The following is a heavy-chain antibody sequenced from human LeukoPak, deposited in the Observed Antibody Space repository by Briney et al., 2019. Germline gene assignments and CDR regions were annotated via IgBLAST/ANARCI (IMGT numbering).Heavy chain of an antibody. Sequence: SETLSLTCTVSGGSISSYYWSWIRQAAGKGLEWIGHIYTSGSTNYNPSLKSRVTMSVDMSKNQFSLKLSSVTAADTAVYYCARVYSSLYYFDYWGQGTLVTVSS. CDR2: IYTSGST. V-gene: IGHV4-4*07. J-gene: IGHJ4*02. CDR1: GGSISSYY. D-gene: IGHD6-6*01. CDR3: ARVYSSLYYFDY.